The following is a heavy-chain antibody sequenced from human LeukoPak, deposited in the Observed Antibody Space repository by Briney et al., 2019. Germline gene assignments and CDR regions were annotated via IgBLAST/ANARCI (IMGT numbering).Heavy chain of an antibody. CDR3: ARSTEQAFDY. Sequence: SETLSLTCTVSGGSISSYYWSWIRQPPGKGLEWIGYIYYSGSTNYNPSLKSRVTISVDTSKNQFSLKLSSVTAADTAVYYCARSTEQAFDYWGQGTLVTVSS. J-gene: IGHJ4*02. D-gene: IGHD1-26*01. V-gene: IGHV4-59*08. CDR1: GGSISSYY. CDR2: IYYSGST.